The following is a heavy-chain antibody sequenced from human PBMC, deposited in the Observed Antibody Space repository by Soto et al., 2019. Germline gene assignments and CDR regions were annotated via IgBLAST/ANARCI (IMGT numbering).Heavy chain of an antibody. CDR3: ARAGLKTLELATLY. D-gene: IGHD5-12*01. V-gene: IGHV1-2*02. Sequence: ASVKVSCKASRYTFTDYYMHWVRQSPGQGLEWMGWIHPNSGVTKFPQKFQGRVIMTRDTSISTVYMELSRLTSDDTAVYYCARAGLKTLELATLYWGPAPLLTVSS. J-gene: IGHJ4*02. CDR2: IHPNSGVT. CDR1: RYTFTDYY.